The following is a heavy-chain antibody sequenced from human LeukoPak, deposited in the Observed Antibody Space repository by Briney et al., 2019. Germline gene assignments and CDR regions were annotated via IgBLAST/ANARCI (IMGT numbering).Heavy chain of an antibody. CDR3: ARVQLRLDTAIVYDY. CDR2: ISGSGGSI. D-gene: IGHD5-18*01. J-gene: IGHJ4*02. Sequence: PGGSLRLSCAVSGFTFGSYAMSWVRQAPGKGLEWVSGISGSGGSIYYADSVKGRFTISRDNAKNSLYLQMNSLRAEDTAVYYCARVQLRLDTAIVYDYWGQGTLVTVSS. CDR1: GFTFGSYA. V-gene: IGHV3-23*01.